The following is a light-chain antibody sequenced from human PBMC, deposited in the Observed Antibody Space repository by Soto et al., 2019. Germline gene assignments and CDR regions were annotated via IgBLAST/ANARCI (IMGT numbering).Light chain of an antibody. CDR1: SSDVGSYTL. V-gene: IGLV2-23*02. CDR2: EVN. CDR3: CSYAGSFTYV. Sequence: QSVLTQPASVSGSPGQSITISCTGTSSDVGSYTLVSWYQQHPGKAPKLMIYEVNKRPSGVSNRFSGSKSGHTASLTISGLQAEDEADYFCCSYAGSFTYVFGTGTKVT. J-gene: IGLJ1*01.